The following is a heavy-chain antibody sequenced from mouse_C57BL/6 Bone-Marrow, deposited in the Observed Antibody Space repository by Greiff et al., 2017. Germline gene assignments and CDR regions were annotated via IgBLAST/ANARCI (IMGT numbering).Heavy chain of an antibody. D-gene: IGHD1-1*01. CDR2: IAPSDSYT. CDR3: AREGSSSYYFDY. CDR1: GYTFTSYW. V-gene: IGHV1-69*01. Sequence: VQLQQPGAELVMPGASVKLSCKASGYTFTSYWMHWVKQRPGQGLEWIGEIAPSDSYTNYNQKFKGKSTLTVDKSSSTAYMQLSSLTSEDSAVYYCAREGSSSYYFDYWGQGTTLTVSS. J-gene: IGHJ2*01.